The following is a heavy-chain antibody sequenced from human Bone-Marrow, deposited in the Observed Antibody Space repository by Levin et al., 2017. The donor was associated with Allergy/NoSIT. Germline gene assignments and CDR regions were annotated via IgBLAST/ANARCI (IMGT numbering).Heavy chain of an antibody. CDR2: ISGSGGST. CDR3: AKAIVEMATITAFDI. V-gene: IGHV3-23*01. CDR1: GFTFSSYA. Sequence: LSLTCAASGFTFSSYAMSWVRQAPGKGLEWVSAISGSGGSTYYADSVKGRFTISRDNSKNTLYLQMNSLRAEDTAVYYCAKAIVEMATITAFDIWGQGTMVTVSS. J-gene: IGHJ3*02. D-gene: IGHD5-24*01.